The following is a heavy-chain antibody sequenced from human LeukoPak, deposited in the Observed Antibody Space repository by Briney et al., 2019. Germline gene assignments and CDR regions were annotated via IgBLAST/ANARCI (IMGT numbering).Heavy chain of an antibody. Sequence: ASVKVSCKASGYTFTNYGISWVRQAPGQGLEWMGWITLYSGDTDYAQKVQGRVNMTTDTSTNTAYMELTNLRFDDTAVYYCARGKEGSTPNWYFDLWGRGTVVTVSS. CDR3: ARGKEGSTPNWYFDL. D-gene: IGHD4-11*01. V-gene: IGHV1-18*01. J-gene: IGHJ2*01. CDR1: GYTFTNYG. CDR2: ITLYSGDT.